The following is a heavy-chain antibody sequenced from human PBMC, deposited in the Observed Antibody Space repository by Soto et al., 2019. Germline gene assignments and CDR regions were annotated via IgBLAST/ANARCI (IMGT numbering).Heavy chain of an antibody. D-gene: IGHD2-2*02. Sequence: QVQLVQSGAEVKKPGSSVKASCKAPGGTLSSYAINWVRQAPGQGLEWMGGIIPIFGSANYAPKFQGRVTFSADESTSTAYMEVSSLRSEDTAVYYCAGTREIPYYHGMDVWGQGTTVTVSS. CDR3: AGTREIPYYHGMDV. CDR2: IIPIFGSA. CDR1: GGTLSSYA. V-gene: IGHV1-69*01. J-gene: IGHJ6*02.